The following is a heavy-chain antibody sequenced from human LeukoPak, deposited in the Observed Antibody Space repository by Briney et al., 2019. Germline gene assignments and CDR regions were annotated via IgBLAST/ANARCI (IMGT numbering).Heavy chain of an antibody. D-gene: IGHD1-1*01. V-gene: IGHV3-9*01. CDR3: ARELIERKYYYYYMDV. CDR2: ISWNSSSI. J-gene: IGHJ6*03. CDR1: GWTFDDYA. Sequence: SLRLSCAASGWTFDDYARRWLRQSPGKGLDSVSGISWNSSSIGYAAYVKCRFIITRDNDKNSLYLQMNNLRTADTALSYCARELIERKYYYYYMDVWGKGTTVTVSS.